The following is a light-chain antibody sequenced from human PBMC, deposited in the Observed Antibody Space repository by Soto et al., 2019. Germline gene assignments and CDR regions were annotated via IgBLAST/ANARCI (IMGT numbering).Light chain of an antibody. CDR2: AAS. CDR3: QQCFSIPPT. CDR1: HTIDNY. J-gene: IGKJ1*01. Sequence: EIQMTQSPSSLSASVGDRVTITCRASHTIDNYLSWYQQKPGKAPKLLIYAASNLQRGVPSRFSGSGSGTDFTLTIDSLQPDDFAIYYCQQCFSIPPTFGHGTKVETK. V-gene: IGKV1-39*01.